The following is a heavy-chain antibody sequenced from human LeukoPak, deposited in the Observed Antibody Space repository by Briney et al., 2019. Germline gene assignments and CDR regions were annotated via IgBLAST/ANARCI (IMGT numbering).Heavy chain of an antibody. D-gene: IGHD5-12*01. Sequence: PGGSLRLSCAASGFTFSSYSMNWVRQAPGKGLEWVSSISSSSSYIYYADSVKGRLTISRDNAKNSLYLQMNSLRAEDTAVYYCAKGGYSSTYFDYWGQGTLVTVSS. CDR3: AKGGYSSTYFDY. CDR1: GFTFSSYS. J-gene: IGHJ4*02. V-gene: IGHV3-21*01. CDR2: ISSSSSYI.